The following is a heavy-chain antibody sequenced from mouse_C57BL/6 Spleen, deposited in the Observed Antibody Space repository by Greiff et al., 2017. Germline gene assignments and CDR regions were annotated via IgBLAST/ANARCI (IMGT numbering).Heavy chain of an antibody. CDR1: GYTFTDYY. J-gene: IGHJ3*01. CDR2: INPNNGGT. V-gene: IGHV1-26*01. Sequence: VQLQQSGPELVKPGASVKISCKASGYTFTDYYMNWVKQSHGKSLEWIGDINPNNGGTSYNQKFKGKATLTVDKSSSTAYMELRSLTSEDSAVXYGARWYYGSSYGFAYWGQGTLVTVSA. D-gene: IGHD1-1*01. CDR3: ARWYYGSSYGFAY.